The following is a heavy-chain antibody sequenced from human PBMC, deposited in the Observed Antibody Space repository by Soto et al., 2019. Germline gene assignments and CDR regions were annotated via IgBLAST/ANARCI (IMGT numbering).Heavy chain of an antibody. V-gene: IGHV1-69*13. D-gene: IGHD3-10*01. Sequence: SVKVSCKASGGTFSSYAISWVRQAPGQGLEWMGGIIPIFGTANYAQKFQGRVTITADESTSTAYMELSSLRSEDTAVYYCARGARELLHTYYYYGMDVWGQGTTVTVS. CDR2: IIPIFGTA. CDR3: ARGARELLHTYYYYGMDV. J-gene: IGHJ6*02. CDR1: GGTFSSYA.